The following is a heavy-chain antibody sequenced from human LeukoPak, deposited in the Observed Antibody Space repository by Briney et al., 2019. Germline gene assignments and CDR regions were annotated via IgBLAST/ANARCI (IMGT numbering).Heavy chain of an antibody. J-gene: IGHJ6*02. CDR1: GYTFTSYG. CDR2: ISAYNGNT. Sequence: ASVKVSCKASGYTFTSYGISWVRQAPGQGLEWMGWISAYNGNTNYAQKLQGRVTMTTDTSTSTAYMELRSLRSDDTAVYYCARAQGSGSGPYYYYYYGMDVWGQGTTVTVSS. CDR3: ARAQGSGSGPYYYYYYGMDV. D-gene: IGHD3-10*01. V-gene: IGHV1-18*01.